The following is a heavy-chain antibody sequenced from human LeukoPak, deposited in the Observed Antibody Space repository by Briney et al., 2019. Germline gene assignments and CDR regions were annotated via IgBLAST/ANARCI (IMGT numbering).Heavy chain of an antibody. CDR2: VYYSGTT. Sequence: SQTLSLTCAVSGGSINRGGYSWGWIRQPPGKGPEWLGYVYYSGTTYYNPSLKSRVTISLDTSRNQFSLNLSSVTAADTAVYYCTRDGNYDSTGYYVAFWGPGTLVTVSS. J-gene: IGHJ4*02. CDR1: GGSINRGGYS. CDR3: TRDGNYDSTGYYVAF. D-gene: IGHD3-22*01. V-gene: IGHV4-30-4*07.